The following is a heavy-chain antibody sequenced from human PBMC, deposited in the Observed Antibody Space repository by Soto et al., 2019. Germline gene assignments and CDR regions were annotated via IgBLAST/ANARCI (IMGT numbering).Heavy chain of an antibody. CDR3: ARDGTEYYGEYYDY. J-gene: IGHJ4*02. D-gene: IGHD4-17*01. CDR2: IGNRGNNK. Sequence: QVQLVESGGGLVKPGGSLRLSCATSGFTFSDYYMSWIRQAPGKGLEWVSYIGNRGNNKYNADYVRGGFTITMDNDKNTLYLQINSLSADDTAVYYCARDGTEYYGEYYDYWGQGIPVTVSS. V-gene: IGHV3-11*01. CDR1: GFTFSDYY.